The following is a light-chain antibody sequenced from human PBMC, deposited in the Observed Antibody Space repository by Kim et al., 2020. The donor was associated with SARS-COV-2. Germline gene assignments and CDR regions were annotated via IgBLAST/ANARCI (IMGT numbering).Light chain of an antibody. J-gene: IGKJ4*01. V-gene: IGKV1-16*02. CDR1: QNINHY. CDR3: QQYKSDPRT. Sequence: SESVGDTVTVTGRASQNINHYLAWFKQKPGKAPKSLIYGTSNLRDGVPSKFSGSGYATDFTLTISSLQPEDFATYYCQQYKSDPRTFGGGTKLEI. CDR2: GTS.